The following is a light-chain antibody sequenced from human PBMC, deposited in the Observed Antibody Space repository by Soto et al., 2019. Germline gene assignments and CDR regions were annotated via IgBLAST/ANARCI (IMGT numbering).Light chain of an antibody. V-gene: IGKV2-28*01. CDR3: MQALQTPLT. CDR2: LGS. J-gene: IGKJ4*01. Sequence: DFVMTQSPLSLPVTPGEPASISCRSSQSLLHRDGYNYLDWYLQKPGQSPQLLIYLGSNRASGVPDRFSGSGSGTDFTLKISRVEAEDVGVYYCMQALQTPLTFGGGTKVEIK. CDR1: QSLLHRDGYNY.